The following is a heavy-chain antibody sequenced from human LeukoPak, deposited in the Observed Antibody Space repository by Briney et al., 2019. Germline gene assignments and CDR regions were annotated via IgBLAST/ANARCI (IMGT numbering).Heavy chain of an antibody. Sequence: GRSLRLSCAASGFTFDDYAMHWVRQAPGKGPEWVLGISWNSGSIGYADSVKGRFTISRDNAKNSLYLQMNSLRAEDTALYYCAKAWGVVLGGMDVWGQGTTVTVSS. D-gene: IGHD3-10*01. CDR3: AKAWGVVLGGMDV. CDR2: ISWNSGSI. CDR1: GFTFDDYA. J-gene: IGHJ6*02. V-gene: IGHV3-9*01.